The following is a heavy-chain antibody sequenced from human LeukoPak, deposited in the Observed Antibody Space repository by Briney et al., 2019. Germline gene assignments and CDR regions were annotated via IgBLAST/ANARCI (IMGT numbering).Heavy chain of an antibody. Sequence: SVKVSCKASGGTFSSYAISWVRQAPGQGLEWMGRIIPILGIADYAQKFQGRVTITADKSTSTAYMELSSLRSEDTAVYYCARFSTYSSGWYSEYFQHWGRGTLVTVSS. J-gene: IGHJ1*01. D-gene: IGHD6-19*01. CDR3: ARFSTYSSGWYSEYFQH. CDR2: IIPILGIA. CDR1: GGTFSSYA. V-gene: IGHV1-69*04.